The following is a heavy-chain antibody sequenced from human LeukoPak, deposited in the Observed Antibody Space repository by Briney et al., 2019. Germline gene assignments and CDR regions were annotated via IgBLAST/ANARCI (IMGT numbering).Heavy chain of an antibody. Sequence: PSETLSLTCTVSGGSISSRPYCWGWIRQPPGKGLEWLGSFFYSGSTNYNPSLKSRVTISVDTSKNQFSLKLSSVTAADTAVYYCARDHKYCSGGSCYDSNAFDIWGQGTMVTVSS. J-gene: IGHJ3*02. CDR3: ARDHKYCSGGSCYDSNAFDI. CDR1: GGSISSRPYC. D-gene: IGHD2-15*01. CDR2: FFYSGST. V-gene: IGHV4-39*07.